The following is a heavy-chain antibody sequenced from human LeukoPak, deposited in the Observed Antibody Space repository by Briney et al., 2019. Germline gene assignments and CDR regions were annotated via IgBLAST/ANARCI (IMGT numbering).Heavy chain of an antibody. CDR3: AKGTGVGGDDAFDF. D-gene: IGHD3-3*01. V-gene: IGHV3-23*01. J-gene: IGHJ3*01. CDR1: GFTFSSYS. CDR2: ISGSGGST. Sequence: GGSLRLSCAASGFTFSSYSMNWVRQAPGKGLEWVSGISGSGGSTYYADSLKGRFIISRDNSNNTVFLQMNSLRAEDTAIYYCAKGTGVGGDDAFDFWGQGTMVTVSS.